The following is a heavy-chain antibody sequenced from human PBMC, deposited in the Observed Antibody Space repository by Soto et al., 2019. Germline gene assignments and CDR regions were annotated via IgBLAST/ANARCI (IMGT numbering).Heavy chain of an antibody. CDR2: INSDGSST. V-gene: IGHV3-74*01. CDR1: GFSFGTYW. CDR3: AREGFSYGYGYYYYNGMDV. Sequence: GGSLRLSCAASGFSFGTYWMSWVRQAPGKGLLWVSRINSDGSSTNYADSVKGRFTISRDNAKNTLYLQIDSLRAEDTAVYYCAREGFSYGYGYYYYNGMDVWGQGTTVTV. D-gene: IGHD5-18*01. J-gene: IGHJ6*02.